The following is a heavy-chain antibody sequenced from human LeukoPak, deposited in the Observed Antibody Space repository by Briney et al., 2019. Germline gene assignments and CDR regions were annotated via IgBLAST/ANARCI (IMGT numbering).Heavy chain of an antibody. CDR1: GYTFTGYY. J-gene: IGHJ4*02. D-gene: IGHD4-23*01. CDR2: INPNSGGT. Sequence: ASVKVSCKASGYTFTGYYMHWVRQAPGQGLEWMGWINPNSGGTNYAQKFQGRVTMTRDTSISTAYMELSRLRSDDTAVYYCARDRAYLPFVDAVAPGYWGQGTLVTVSS. CDR3: ARDRAYLPFVDAVAPGY. V-gene: IGHV1-2*02.